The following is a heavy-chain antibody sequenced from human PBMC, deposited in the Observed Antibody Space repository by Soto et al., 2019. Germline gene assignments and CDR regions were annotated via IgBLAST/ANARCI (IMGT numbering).Heavy chain of an antibody. J-gene: IGHJ4*02. Sequence: EVQLLESGGGLVQPGGSLRLSCAASGFTFSTYAMSWVRQAPGKGLEWVSAISGSGGSTYYADSVKGRFTISRDNSKNTLYLQMNSLRAEDTAVYYCAKDLAAMISPYYFDYRGQGTLVTVSS. CDR2: ISGSGGST. CDR3: AKDLAAMISPYYFDY. CDR1: GFTFSTYA. D-gene: IGHD3-16*01. V-gene: IGHV3-23*01.